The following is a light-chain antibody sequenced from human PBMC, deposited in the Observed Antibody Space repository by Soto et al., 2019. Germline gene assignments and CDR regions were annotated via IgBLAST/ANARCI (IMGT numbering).Light chain of an antibody. CDR3: QQYGSSGT. CDR2: GAS. CDR1: QSITNNY. J-gene: IGKJ1*01. V-gene: IGKV3-20*01. Sequence: EIVLTQSPATLSSFPGDRVTLSCRASQSITNNYLAWYQQKPGRAHRLLIYGASSRATGIPDRFSGSGSGTDFTLTISRLEPEDFAVYYCQQYGSSGTFGQGTKVDIK.